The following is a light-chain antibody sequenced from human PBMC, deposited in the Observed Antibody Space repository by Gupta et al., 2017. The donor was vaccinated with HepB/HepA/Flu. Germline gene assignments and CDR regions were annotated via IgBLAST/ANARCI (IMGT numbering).Light chain of an antibody. Sequence: DLVLIHSPLSLPVTPAEADYSAGRSSPSLRHSYGNYLAWYLQKPGQAPLLLIYWCSKRAFGVPDRFSGSGSGTDFTLKISRVESEDVGVYYCMQGLQIPYTFGQGTKMEIK. J-gene: IGKJ2*01. V-gene: IGKV2-28*01. CDR2: WCS. CDR3: MQGLQIPYT. CDR1: PSLRHSYGNY.